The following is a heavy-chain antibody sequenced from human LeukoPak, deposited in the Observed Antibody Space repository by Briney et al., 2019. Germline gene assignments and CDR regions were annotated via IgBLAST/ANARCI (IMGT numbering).Heavy chain of an antibody. Sequence: NPSETLSLTCAVYGGSFSGYYWSWIRQPPGKGLEWIGEINHSGSTNYNPSLKSRVTISVDTSKNQFSLKLSSVTAADTAVYYCARRRIQLWDSRSGWFDPWGQGTLVTVSS. J-gene: IGHJ5*02. D-gene: IGHD5-18*01. CDR2: INHSGST. V-gene: IGHV4-34*01. CDR1: GGSFSGYY. CDR3: ARRRIQLWDSRSGWFDP.